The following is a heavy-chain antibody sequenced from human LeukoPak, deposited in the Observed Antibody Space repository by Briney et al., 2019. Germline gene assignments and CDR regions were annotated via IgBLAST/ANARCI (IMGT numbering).Heavy chain of an antibody. D-gene: IGHD3-3*01. Sequence: GGSLRLSCAASGFSFSNYGMHWVRQAPGKGLEWVALIWYGGSNTYYADPVKGRFTISRDNSKNTLYLQMNSLRIEDTAVYYCAKGRATIFGLVTGIDDWGQGTLVTVSS. V-gene: IGHV3-30*02. CDR3: AKGRATIFGLVTGIDD. CDR2: IWYGGSNT. CDR1: GFSFSNYG. J-gene: IGHJ4*02.